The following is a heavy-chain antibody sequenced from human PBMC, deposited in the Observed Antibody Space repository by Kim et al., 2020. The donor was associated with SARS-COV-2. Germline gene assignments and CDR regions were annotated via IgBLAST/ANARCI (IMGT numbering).Heavy chain of an antibody. D-gene: IGHD5-12*01. J-gene: IGHJ6*02. CDR2: ISWNSGSI. Sequence: GGSLRLSCAASGFTFDDYAMRWVRQAPGKGLEWVSGISWNSGSIGYADSVKGRFTISRDNAKNSLYLQMNSLRAEDTALYYCASLLEMATIIVGDYYYGMDVWGQGTTVTVSS. V-gene: IGHV3-9*01. CDR3: ASLLEMATIIVGDYYYGMDV. CDR1: GFTFDDYA.